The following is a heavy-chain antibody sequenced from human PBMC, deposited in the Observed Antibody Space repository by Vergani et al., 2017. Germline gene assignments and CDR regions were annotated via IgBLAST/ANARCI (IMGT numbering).Heavy chain of an antibody. CDR2: ILPLFGTP. V-gene: IGHV1-69*01. J-gene: IGHJ4*02. CDR1: GGTFSNHV. Sequence: QVQLVQSGAEVKKPGSSVKVSCKSSGGTFSNHVLAWVRQAPGQGLEWMGGILPLFGTPTYAQRFQGRVTITADESTSTAYMELSSLRSEDTAVYYCAREGTLFGANHFDYWGQGTLVTVSS. CDR3: AREGTLFGANHFDY. D-gene: IGHD4/OR15-4a*01.